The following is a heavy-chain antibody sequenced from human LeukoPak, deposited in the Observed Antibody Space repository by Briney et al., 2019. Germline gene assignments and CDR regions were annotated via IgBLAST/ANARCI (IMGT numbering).Heavy chain of an antibody. D-gene: IGHD3-22*01. J-gene: IGHJ4*02. CDR3: AEDFENYYDSSGYVDY. CDR1: GFTFSIYG. CDR2: ISDGRSNK. V-gene: IGHV3-30*18. Sequence: GGSLRLSCAASGFTFSIYGMHWVPDTPGKGREWVAAISDGRSNKYYADAVKGRFIISRDNSNNTVYLQMNSLGAEDTAVYYCAEDFENYYDSSGYVDYWGQGTLVTVSS.